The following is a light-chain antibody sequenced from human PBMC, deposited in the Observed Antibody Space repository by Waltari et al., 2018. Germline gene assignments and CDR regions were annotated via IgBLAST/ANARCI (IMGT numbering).Light chain of an antibody. CDR1: ISNVGDNT. CDR3: SAWDGSLKGVL. Sequence: QSVLTQPPSASGTPGQRVTISCSGSISNVGDNTVNWYQQVPGTAPKLLIHRNNERPPGVPDRFSGSKSGTSASLAISGLQSVDEADYYCSAWDGSLKGVLFGGGTKVTVL. CDR2: RNN. V-gene: IGLV1-44*01. J-gene: IGLJ2*01.